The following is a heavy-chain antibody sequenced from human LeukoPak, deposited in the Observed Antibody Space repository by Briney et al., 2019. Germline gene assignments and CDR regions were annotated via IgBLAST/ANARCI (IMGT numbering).Heavy chain of an antibody. CDR2: IKQDGSEK. Sequence: PGGSLRLSCAASGFTFTNYWMNWVRQAPGKGLEWVANIKQDGSEKYYVDSVKGRFTISRDNAKNSLYLQMNSLTAEDTAVYYCARLGYYCSGGSCYLAYFEYWGQGTLVTVSS. CDR1: GFTFTNYW. J-gene: IGHJ4*02. CDR3: ARLGYYCSGGSCYLAYFEY. D-gene: IGHD2-15*01. V-gene: IGHV3-7*01.